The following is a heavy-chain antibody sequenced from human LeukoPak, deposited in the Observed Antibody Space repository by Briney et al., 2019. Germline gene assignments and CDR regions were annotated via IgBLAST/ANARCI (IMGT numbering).Heavy chain of an antibody. V-gene: IGHV4-59*08. Sequence: PSETLSLTCTVSGGSISSYYWSWIRQPPGKGLEWIGYIYYSGSTNYSPSLKSRVTISVDTSKNQFSLKLSSVTAADTAVYYCARRSDVSTGAFDIWGQGTMVTVSS. CDR1: GGSISSYY. CDR2: IYYSGST. CDR3: ARRSDVSTGAFDI. J-gene: IGHJ3*02. D-gene: IGHD5/OR15-5a*01.